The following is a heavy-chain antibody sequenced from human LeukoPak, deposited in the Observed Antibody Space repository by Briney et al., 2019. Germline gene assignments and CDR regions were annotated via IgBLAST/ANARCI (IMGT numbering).Heavy chain of an antibody. Sequence: GGSLRLSCAASGFTFDDYAMHWVRQAPGKGLEWVSGISWNSGSIGYADSVKGRFTISRDNAKNSLYLQMNSLRAEDTAVYYCATDRGKSGVVPSYFDYWGQGTLVTVSS. CDR1: GFTFDDYA. V-gene: IGHV3-9*01. J-gene: IGHJ4*02. CDR2: ISWNSGSI. D-gene: IGHD5-12*01. CDR3: ATDRGKSGVVPSYFDY.